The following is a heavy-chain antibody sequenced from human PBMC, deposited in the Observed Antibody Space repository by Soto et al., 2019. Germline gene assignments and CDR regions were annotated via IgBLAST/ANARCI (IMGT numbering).Heavy chain of an antibody. CDR3: ATDLVGGTICGVVITSRGRYYGMDV. V-gene: IGHV1-24*01. J-gene: IGHJ6*02. CDR2: FDPEDGET. D-gene: IGHD3-3*01. CDR1: GYTLTELS. Sequence: ASVKVSCKVSGYTLTELSMHWVRQAPGKGLEWMGGFDPEDGETIYAQKFQGRVTMTEDTSTDTAYMELSSLRSEDTAVYYCATDLVGGTICGVVITSRGRYYGMDVWGQGTTVTVSS.